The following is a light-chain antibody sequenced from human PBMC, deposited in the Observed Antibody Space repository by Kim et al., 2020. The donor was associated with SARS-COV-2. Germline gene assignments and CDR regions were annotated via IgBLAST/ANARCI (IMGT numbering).Light chain of an antibody. J-gene: IGKJ2*01. Sequence: DIQMTKSLSSLSASVGDRVTITCQASQDISNYLNWYQQKPGKAPKLLIYDASNLETGVPSRFSGSGSGTDFTFTISSLQPEDIATYYCQQYDNLPYTFGQGTKLEI. CDR1: QDISNY. V-gene: IGKV1-33*01. CDR2: DAS. CDR3: QQYDNLPYT.